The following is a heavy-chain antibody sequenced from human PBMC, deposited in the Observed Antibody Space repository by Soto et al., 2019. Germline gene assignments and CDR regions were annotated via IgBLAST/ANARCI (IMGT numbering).Heavy chain of an antibody. Sequence: ASLKVSCKSSGYTFTSYDINSVRQATRQGLEWXGGXXPXXGXAXXXQXXXGRVTMTRNGSISTAYREVGGLRVEDTAVYYCARPIADYYDYGMDVWGQGTRVTVS. D-gene: IGHD2-21*01. CDR3: ARPIADYYDYGMDV. J-gene: IGHJ6*02. V-gene: IGHV1-8*01. CDR1: GYTFTSYD. CDR2: XXPXXGXA.